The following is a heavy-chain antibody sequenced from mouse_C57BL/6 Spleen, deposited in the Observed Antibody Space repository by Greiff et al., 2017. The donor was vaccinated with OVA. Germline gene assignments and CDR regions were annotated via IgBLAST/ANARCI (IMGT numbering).Heavy chain of an antibody. D-gene: IGHD2-3*01. CDR2: ISSGGDYI. J-gene: IGHJ2*01. V-gene: IGHV5-9-1*02. CDR1: GFTFSSYA. Sequence: EVHLVESGEGLVKPGGSLKLSCAASGFTFSSYAMSWVRQTPEKRLEWVAYISSGGDYIYYADTVKGRFTISRDNASNTLYLQMSSLKSEDTAMYYCTRSFYDGHYFDYWGQGTTLTVSS. CDR3: TRSFYDGHYFDY.